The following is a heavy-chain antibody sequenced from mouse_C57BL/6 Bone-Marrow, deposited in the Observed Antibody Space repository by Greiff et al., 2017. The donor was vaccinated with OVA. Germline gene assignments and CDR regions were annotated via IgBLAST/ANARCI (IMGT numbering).Heavy chain of an antibody. CDR3: ARGDDGYCGGAMDY. V-gene: IGHV5-6*01. Sequence: EVKLVESGGDLVKPGGSLKLSCAASGFTFSSYGMSWVRQTPDKRLEWVATISSGGSYTYYPDSVKGRFTISRDNAKNTLYLQMSSLKSEDTAMYYCARGDDGYCGGAMDYWGQGTSVTVSS. D-gene: IGHD2-3*01. CDR1: GFTFSSYG. J-gene: IGHJ4*01. CDR2: ISSGGSYT.